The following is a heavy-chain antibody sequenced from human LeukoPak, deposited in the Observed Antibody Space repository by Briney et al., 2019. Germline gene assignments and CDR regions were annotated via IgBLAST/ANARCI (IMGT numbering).Heavy chain of an antibody. CDR3: ARDPLVVVAAAPSWYFDL. V-gene: IGHV4-4*07. CDR1: GGSISSYY. J-gene: IGHJ2*01. D-gene: IGHD2-15*01. Sequence: SQTLSLTCTVSGGSISSYYWSWIRQPAGKGLEWIGRIYTSGSTNYNPSLKSRVTMSVDTSKNQFSLKLSSVTAADTAVYYCARDPLVVVAAAPSWYFDLSGRGTLVTVSS. CDR2: IYTSGST.